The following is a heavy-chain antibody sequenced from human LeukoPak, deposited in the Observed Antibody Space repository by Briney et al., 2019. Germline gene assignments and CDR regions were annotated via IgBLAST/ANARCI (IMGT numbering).Heavy chain of an antibody. CDR1: GFTFSRYA. Sequence: GGSLRLSCAASGFTFSRYAMSWVRQAPGKGLEWVSVIYSGGSTYYADSVKGRFTISRDNSKNTLYLQMNSLRAEDTAVYYCARGLPAPPRYCSSTSCYGGGYYFDYWGQGTLVTVSS. CDR3: ARGLPAPPRYCSSTSCYGGGYYFDY. V-gene: IGHV3-66*01. CDR2: IYSGGST. J-gene: IGHJ4*02. D-gene: IGHD2-2*01.